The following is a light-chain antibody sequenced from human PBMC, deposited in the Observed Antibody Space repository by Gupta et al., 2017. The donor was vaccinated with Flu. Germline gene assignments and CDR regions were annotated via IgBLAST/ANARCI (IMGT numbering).Light chain of an antibody. CDR3: QQYYSYPRT. J-gene: IGKJ1*01. Sequence: AIRMTQSPSSFSASTGDRVTITCRASQGISSYLAWYQQKPGKAPKLLIYAASTLQSGVPSRFSGSGSGTXFTLTIXCLQSEDFATYYCQQYYSYPRTFGXATKVEIK. CDR1: QGISSY. CDR2: AAS. V-gene: IGKV1-8*01.